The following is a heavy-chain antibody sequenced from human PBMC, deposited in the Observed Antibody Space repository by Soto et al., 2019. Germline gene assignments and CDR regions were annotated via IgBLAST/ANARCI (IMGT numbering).Heavy chain of an antibody. CDR3: ARELTTVTTLLYYYGMDV. CDR1: GGSVSSGSYY. J-gene: IGHJ6*02. CDR2: IYYSGST. V-gene: IGHV4-61*01. Sequence: TLSLTCTVSGGSVSSGSYYWSWIRQPPGKGLEWIGYIYYSGSTNYNPSLKSRVTISVDTSKNQFSLKLSSVTAADTAVYYCARELTTVTTLLYYYGMDVWGQGTTVTVSS. D-gene: IGHD4-17*01.